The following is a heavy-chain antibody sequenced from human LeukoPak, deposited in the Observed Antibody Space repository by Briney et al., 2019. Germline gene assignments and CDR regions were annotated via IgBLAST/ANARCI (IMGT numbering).Heavy chain of an antibody. CDR3: ARSAGNYGSGSEIDY. V-gene: IGHV5-51*01. J-gene: IGHJ4*02. D-gene: IGHD3-10*01. Sequence: GESLKISCKGSGYSFTSYWIGWVRQMPGKGLEWMGIIYPGDSDTSYSPSFQGRVTISADKSISTAYLQWSSLKASDTAMYYCARSAGNYGSGSEIDYWGQGTLVTVSS. CDR2: IYPGDSDT. CDR1: GYSFTSYW.